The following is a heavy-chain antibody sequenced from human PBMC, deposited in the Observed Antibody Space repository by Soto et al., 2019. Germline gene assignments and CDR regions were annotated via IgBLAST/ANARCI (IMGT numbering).Heavy chain of an antibody. CDR2: IYYSGST. J-gene: IGHJ4*02. Sequence: PSETLSLTCTVSGGSVSSGSYYWSWIRQPPGKGLEWIGYIYYSGSTNYNPSLKSRVTISRDNSKNTLYLQMNSLRAEDTAVYYCAKLATTVDYWGQGTLVTVSS. CDR1: GGSVSSGSYY. D-gene: IGHD1-26*01. V-gene: IGHV4-61*01. CDR3: AKLATTVDY.